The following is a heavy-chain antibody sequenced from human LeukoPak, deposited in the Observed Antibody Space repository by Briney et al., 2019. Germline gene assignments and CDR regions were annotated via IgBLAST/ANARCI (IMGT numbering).Heavy chain of an antibody. CDR1: GFTFSSYA. J-gene: IGHJ4*02. D-gene: IGHD1-7*01. V-gene: IGHV3-23*01. CDR3: ARNPVPLLELRN. Sequence: GGSLRLSCAASGFTFSSYAMGWVRQAPGKGLEWVSAISGSGGSTYYADSVKGRFTISRDNSKNTLYLQMNSLRAEDTAVYYCARNPVPLLELRNWGQGTLVTVSS. CDR2: ISGSGGST.